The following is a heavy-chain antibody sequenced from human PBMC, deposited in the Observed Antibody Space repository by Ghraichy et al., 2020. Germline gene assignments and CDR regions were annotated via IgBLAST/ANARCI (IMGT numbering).Heavy chain of an antibody. D-gene: IGHD6-13*01. Sequence: TLSLTRTVSGGSISSGAYYWSWIRQHPEKGLEWIGYIHYSGTTYYNPSLKSRVIISVDTSKNQFSLKVTSVTAADTAVYYCARAGPGIVAADDFDYWGQGTLVTVSS. CDR3: ARAGPGIVAADDFDY. CDR2: IHYSGTT. CDR1: GGSISSGAYY. J-gene: IGHJ4*02. V-gene: IGHV4-31*03.